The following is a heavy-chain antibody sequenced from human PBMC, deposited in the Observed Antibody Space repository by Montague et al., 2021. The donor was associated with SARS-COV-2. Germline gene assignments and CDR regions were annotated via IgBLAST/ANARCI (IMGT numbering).Heavy chain of an antibody. V-gene: IGHV4-59*01. Sequence: SETLSLTCTVSGGSISSYYWSWIRQPPGKGLEWIGYIYYSGSTNYNPSLKSRVTIPVDTSKNQFSLKLSSVTAADTAVYYCAGVEGGGVIDYWGQGTLVTVSS. CDR2: IYYSGST. D-gene: IGHD2-8*02. CDR1: GGSISSYY. J-gene: IGHJ4*02. CDR3: AGVEGGGVIDY.